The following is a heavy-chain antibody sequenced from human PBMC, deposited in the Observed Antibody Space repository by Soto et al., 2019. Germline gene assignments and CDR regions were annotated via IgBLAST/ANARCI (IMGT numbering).Heavy chain of an antibody. CDR3: ARDRADYGDYQENYYYYGMDV. V-gene: IGHV4-59*01. J-gene: IGHJ6*02. Sequence: SETLSLTCTVSGGSISSYYWSWIRQPPGKELEWIGYIYYSGSTNYNPSLKSRVTISVDTSKNQFSLKLSSVTAADTAVYYCARDRADYGDYQENYYYYGMDVWGQGTTVTVSS. D-gene: IGHD4-17*01. CDR1: GGSISSYY. CDR2: IYYSGST.